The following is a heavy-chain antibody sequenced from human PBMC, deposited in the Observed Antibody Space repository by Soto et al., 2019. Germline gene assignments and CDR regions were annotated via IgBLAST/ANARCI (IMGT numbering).Heavy chain of an antibody. CDR2: ISYDGSNK. V-gene: IGHV3-30*18. J-gene: IGHJ4*02. CDR1: GFTFSSYG. CDR3: AKLSAAGSVPRFDY. D-gene: IGHD6-13*01. Sequence: PGGSLRLSCAASGFTFSSYGMHWVRQAPGKGLEWVAVISYDGSNKYYADSVKGRFTISRDNSKNTLYLQMNSLRAEDTAVYYCAKLSAAGSVPRFDYWGQGTLVTVSS.